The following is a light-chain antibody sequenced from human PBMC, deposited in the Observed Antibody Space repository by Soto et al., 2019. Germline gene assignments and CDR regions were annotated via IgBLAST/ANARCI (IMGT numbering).Light chain of an antibody. CDR1: SSDVGGYNY. Sequence: QSALTQPRSVSRSPGQSVTISCTGTSSDVGGYNYVSWYQQHPGKAPKLMIYDVSKRPSEVPDRFSGSKSGNTASLTISGLQAEDEADYYCCSYAGSYTFYVFGTGTKVTVL. V-gene: IGLV2-11*01. J-gene: IGLJ1*01. CDR2: DVS. CDR3: CSYAGSYTFYV.